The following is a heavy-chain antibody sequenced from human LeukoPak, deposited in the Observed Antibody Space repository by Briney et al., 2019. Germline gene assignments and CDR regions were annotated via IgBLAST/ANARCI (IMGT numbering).Heavy chain of an antibody. D-gene: IGHD3-10*01. V-gene: IGHV3-30*02. CDR3: TGSFGELRFAY. J-gene: IGHJ4*02. CDR1: GFTFSSYG. CDR2: IRYDGSNK. Sequence: GGSLRLSCAASGFTFSSYGMHWVRQAPGKGLEWVAFIRYDGSNKYYADSVKGRFTISRDNSKNTLYLQMNSLRAEDTAVYYCTGSFGELRFAYWGQGTLVTVSS.